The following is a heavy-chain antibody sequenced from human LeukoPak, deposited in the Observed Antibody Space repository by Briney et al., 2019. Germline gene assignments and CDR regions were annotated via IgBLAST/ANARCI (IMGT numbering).Heavy chain of an antibody. CDR3: ARDAVVVVPAAYNYFDY. Sequence: PGGSLRLSCAGSGFTFSSYEMNWVRQAPGKGLEWVSYISSSGSTIYYADSVKGRFTISRDNAKNSLYLQMNSLRAEDTAVYYCARDAVVVVPAAYNYFDYWGQGTLVTVSS. D-gene: IGHD2-2*01. CDR2: ISSSGSTI. J-gene: IGHJ4*02. CDR1: GFTFSSYE. V-gene: IGHV3-48*03.